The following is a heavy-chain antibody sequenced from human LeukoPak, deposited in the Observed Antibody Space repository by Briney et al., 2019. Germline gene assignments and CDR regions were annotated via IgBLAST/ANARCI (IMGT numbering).Heavy chain of an antibody. CDR1: GFTFNNYW. CDR2: IKQDGIDK. D-gene: IGHD3-10*01. V-gene: IGHV3-7*01. CDR3: ATHPGDHWFGYLQL. J-gene: IGHJ4*02. Sequence: PGGSLRLSCATSGFTFNNYWMTWIRQAPGKGLEWVANIKQDGIDKYYVDSVKGRFTISRDNAKNSLFLQMNSLRTEDTAVYYCATHPGDHWFGYLQLWGQGTLVTVSS.